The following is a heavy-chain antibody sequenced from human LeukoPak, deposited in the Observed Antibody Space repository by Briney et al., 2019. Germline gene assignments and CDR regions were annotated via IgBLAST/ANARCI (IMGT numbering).Heavy chain of an antibody. CDR1: GGSISSSSYY. Sequence: QLQLQESGPGLVKPSETLSLTCTVSGGSISSSSYYWGWIRQPPGKGLAWIGSISHSGSTYYKPSLKSRVTISVDTSKNQFSLKLRSVTAADTAVYYCARVTSRLGWFDPWGQGTLVTVSS. CDR3: ARVTSRLGWFDP. J-gene: IGHJ5*02. D-gene: IGHD1-14*01. CDR2: ISHSGST. V-gene: IGHV4-39*07.